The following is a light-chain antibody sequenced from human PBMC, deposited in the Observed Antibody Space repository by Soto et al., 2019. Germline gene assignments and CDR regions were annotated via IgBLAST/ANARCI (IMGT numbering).Light chain of an antibody. CDR1: SSNIGAGYD. V-gene: IGLV1-40*01. Sequence: QPVLTQPPSVSGAPGQRVTISCTGSSSNIGAGYDVHWYQQLPGTAPKLLIYGNSNRPSGVLDRFSGSKSGTSASLAITGLQAEDEADYYCQSYDSSLSALFGGGTKVTVL. CDR2: GNS. CDR3: QSYDSSLSAL. J-gene: IGLJ3*02.